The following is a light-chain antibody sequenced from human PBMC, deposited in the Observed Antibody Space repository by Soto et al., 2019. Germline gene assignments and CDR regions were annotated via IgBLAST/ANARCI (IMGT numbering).Light chain of an antibody. Sequence: VLTQSSTTPSLSPGERARLSCRASQNVANSLAWYQEKPGQAPRLLIYDASNRATGIPPRFSGSGSGTDFTLTISSLEPEDFAVYYCQQRSNWPLTFGQGTRLEIK. CDR1: QNVANS. J-gene: IGKJ5*01. CDR3: QQRSNWPLT. CDR2: DAS. V-gene: IGKV3-11*01.